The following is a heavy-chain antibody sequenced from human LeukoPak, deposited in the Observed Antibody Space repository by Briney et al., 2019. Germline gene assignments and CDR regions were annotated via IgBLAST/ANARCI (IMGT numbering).Heavy chain of an antibody. V-gene: IGHV1-2*02. CDR3: ARDYDFWSGYPGAFDI. J-gene: IGHJ3*02. CDR2: INPNSGGT. Sequence: ASVKVSCKASGYTFTGYYMHWVRQAPGQWLEWMGWINPNSGGTNYAQKFQGRVTMTRDTSISTAYMELSRLRSDDTAVYYCARDYDFWSGYPGAFDIWGQGTMVTVSS. D-gene: IGHD3-3*01. CDR1: GYTFTGYY.